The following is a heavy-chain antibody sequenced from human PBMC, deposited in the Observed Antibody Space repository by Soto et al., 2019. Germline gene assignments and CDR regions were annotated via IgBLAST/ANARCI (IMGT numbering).Heavy chain of an antibody. D-gene: IGHD6-13*01. CDR3: ARDQEAGSFFPYYYGMDV. J-gene: IGHJ6*02. V-gene: IGHV3-48*03. Sequence: GGSLRLSCATSRFTFISYEMNWVRQAPGKGLEWVSYISSSGSTIYYADSVKGRFTISRDNAKNSLYLQMDSLRAEDTAVYYCARDQEAGSFFPYYYGMDVWGQGTTVTVSS. CDR2: ISSSGSTI. CDR1: RFTFISYE.